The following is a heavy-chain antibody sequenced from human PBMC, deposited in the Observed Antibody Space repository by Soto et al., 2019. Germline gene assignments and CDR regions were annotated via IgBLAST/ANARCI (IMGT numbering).Heavy chain of an antibody. D-gene: IGHD3-9*01. CDR3: ARDLGYDILTDYYYYYGMDV. CDR1: GYTFTSYY. Sequence: ASVKVSCKASGYTFTSYYMHWVRQAPGQGLEWMGIINPSGGSTSYAQKFQGSVTMTRDTSTSTVYMELSSLRSEDTAVYYCARDLGYDILTDYYYYYGMDVWGQGTTVTVSS. J-gene: IGHJ6*02. V-gene: IGHV1-46*01. CDR2: INPSGGST.